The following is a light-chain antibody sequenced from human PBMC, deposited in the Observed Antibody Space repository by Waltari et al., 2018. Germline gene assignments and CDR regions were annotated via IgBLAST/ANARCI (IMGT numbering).Light chain of an antibody. CDR2: RNN. Sequence: QSELTPPPSASGTPGQRVTISCSGSRSNIGSNYVYWYQQLPGTAPNLPIYRNNQRPSGVPDRFSGSKSGTSASLAISGLRSEDEADYYCAAWDDSLSGRVFGGGTKVTVL. CDR3: AAWDDSLSGRV. J-gene: IGLJ3*02. V-gene: IGLV1-47*01. CDR1: RSNIGSNY.